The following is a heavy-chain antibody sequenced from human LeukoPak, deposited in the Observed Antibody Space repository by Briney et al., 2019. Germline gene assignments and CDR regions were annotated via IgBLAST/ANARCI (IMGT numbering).Heavy chain of an antibody. CDR1: GGSISSYY. CDR2: IYYSGST. V-gene: IGHV4-59*08. D-gene: IGHD4/OR15-4a*01. CDR3: ASFSMVAHPFDY. J-gene: IGHJ4*02. Sequence: SETLSLTCTVSGGSISSYYWSWIRQPPGKGLEWIGYIYYSGSTNYNPSLKSRVTISVDTSKNLFSLKLSSVTAADTAVYYCASFSMVAHPFDYWGQGTLVTVSS.